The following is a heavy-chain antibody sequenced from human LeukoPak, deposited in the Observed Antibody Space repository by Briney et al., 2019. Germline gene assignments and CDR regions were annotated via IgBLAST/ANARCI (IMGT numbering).Heavy chain of an antibody. D-gene: IGHD2-2*01. CDR1: GFTVSSNY. CDR2: IYSGGST. V-gene: IGHV3-53*01. Sequence: GGSLRLSCAASGFTVSSNYMSWVRQAPGKGLEWVSVIYSGGSTYYADSVKGRFTISRDNSKNTLYLQMNSLRAEDTAVYYCARGYPHAYYFDYWGQGTLVTVSS. CDR3: ARGYPHAYYFDY. J-gene: IGHJ4*02.